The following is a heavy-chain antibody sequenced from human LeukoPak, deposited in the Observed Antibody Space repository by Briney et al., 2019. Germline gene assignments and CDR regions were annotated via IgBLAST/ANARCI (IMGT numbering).Heavy chain of an antibody. V-gene: IGHV4-34*01. CDR3: ARLRRYSSSYNDY. CDR2: INHSGST. Sequence: SETLSLTCAVYGGSLSGYYWSWIRQPPGKGLEWIGEINHSGSTNYNPSLKSRVTISVDTSKNQFSLKLSSVTAADTAVYYCARLRRYSSSYNDYWGQGTLVTVSS. D-gene: IGHD6-13*01. J-gene: IGHJ4*02. CDR1: GGSLSGYY.